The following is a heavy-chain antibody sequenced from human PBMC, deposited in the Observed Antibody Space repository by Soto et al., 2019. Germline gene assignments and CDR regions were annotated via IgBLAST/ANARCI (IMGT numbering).Heavy chain of an antibody. CDR2: ISASGGAT. J-gene: IGHJ4*02. Sequence: VGSLRLSCVASRFTFTSYAMSWVRQAPGKGLEWVAAISASGGATIHADSVKGRLTISRDNSKNTLYLQMNSLRAEDTAVYYCAKDVEGGSLFRGAFDYWGQGTQVTVSS. CDR1: RFTFTSYA. D-gene: IGHD1-26*01. CDR3: AKDVEGGSLFRGAFDY. V-gene: IGHV3-23*01.